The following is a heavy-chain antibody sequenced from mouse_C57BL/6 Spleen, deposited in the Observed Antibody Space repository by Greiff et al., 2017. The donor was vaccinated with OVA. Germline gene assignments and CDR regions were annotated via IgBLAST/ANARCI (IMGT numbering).Heavy chain of an antibody. CDR3: TGNYGSRSAWFAY. J-gene: IGHJ3*01. V-gene: IGHV6-3*01. CDR1: GFTFSNYW. Sequence: EVQVVESGGGLVQPGGSMKLSCVASGFTFSNYWMNWVRQSPEKGLEWVAQIRSKSDNYATHYAVSVKGRFTISRDDSKSSVYLQMNNLRAEDTGIYYCTGNYGSRSAWFAYWGQGTLVTVSA. CDR2: IRSKSDNYAT. D-gene: IGHD1-1*01.